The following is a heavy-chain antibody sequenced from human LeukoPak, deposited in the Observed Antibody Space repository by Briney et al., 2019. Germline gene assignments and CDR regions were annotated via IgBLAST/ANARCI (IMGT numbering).Heavy chain of an antibody. Sequence: PGGSLRLSCAGSGFTFSSYWMSWVRQAPGKGLEWVANIKQDGSERYYVDSVKGRFTISRDNAKNSLYLQMISLRAEDTAVYYCASGFRWAYGDYETNWGQGTLVTVSS. CDR2: IKQDGSER. CDR1: GFTFSSYW. J-gene: IGHJ4*02. V-gene: IGHV3-7*01. CDR3: ASGFRWAYGDYETN. D-gene: IGHD4-17*01.